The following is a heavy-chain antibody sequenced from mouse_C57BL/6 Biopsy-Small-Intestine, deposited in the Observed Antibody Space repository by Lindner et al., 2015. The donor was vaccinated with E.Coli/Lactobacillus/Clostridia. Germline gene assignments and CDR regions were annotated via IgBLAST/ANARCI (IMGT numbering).Heavy chain of an antibody. Sequence: VQLQESGAELVRPGTSVKVSCKASGYAFTNYLIEWIKQRPGQGLEWIGVIDPGSGGTNYNEKFKGKATLTADKSSSTAYMQRSSLTSEDSAVYFCARNFYGKRGFDYWGQGTTLTVSS. CDR3: ARNFYGKRGFDY. D-gene: IGHD1-1*01. CDR2: IDPGSGGT. V-gene: IGHV1-54*01. CDR1: GYAFTNYL. J-gene: IGHJ2*01.